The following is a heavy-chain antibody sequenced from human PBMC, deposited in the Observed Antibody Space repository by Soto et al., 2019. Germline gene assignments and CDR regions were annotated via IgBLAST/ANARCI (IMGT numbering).Heavy chain of an antibody. D-gene: IGHD3-22*01. CDR2: IIPIFGTA. V-gene: IGHV1-69*13. CDR3: ARGVHYDSSGYYYFY. CDR1: GGTFSSYA. Sequence: SVKVSCKASGGTFSSYAISWVRQAPGQGLEWMGGIIPIFGTANYAQKFQGRVTITADESTSTAYMELRSLRSEDTAVYYCARGVHYDSSGYYYFYWGKGTLVTVSS. J-gene: IGHJ4*02.